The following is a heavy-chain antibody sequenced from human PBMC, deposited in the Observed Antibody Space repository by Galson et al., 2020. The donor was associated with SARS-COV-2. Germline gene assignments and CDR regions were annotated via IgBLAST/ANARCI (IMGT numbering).Heavy chain of an antibody. CDR3: AGVAKLRYYGSGSYRY. D-gene: IGHD3-10*01. J-gene: IGHJ4*02. Sequence: SETLSLTCAVYGGSFSGYYWSWIRQPPGQGLEWIGEINHSGSTNYNPSLKSRVTISVDTSKNQFSLKLSSVTAADTAVYYCAGVAKLRYYGSGSYRYWGQGTLVTVSS. V-gene: IGHV4-34*01. CDR1: GGSFSGYY. CDR2: INHSGST.